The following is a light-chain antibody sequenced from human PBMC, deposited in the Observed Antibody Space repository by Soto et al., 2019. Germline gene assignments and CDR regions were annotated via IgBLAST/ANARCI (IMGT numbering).Light chain of an antibody. J-gene: IGKJ4*01. CDR1: QSVSSSY. V-gene: IGKV3-20*01. CDR3: QQYDNSPLT. Sequence: EMVMTQSPDTLSVSPGERAALSCRASQSVSSSYLAWYQQKPGQAPRLLIYGASNRATGIPDRFSGSGSGTDFTLTISRLEPEDFAVYYCQQYDNSPLTFGGGTKVDIK. CDR2: GAS.